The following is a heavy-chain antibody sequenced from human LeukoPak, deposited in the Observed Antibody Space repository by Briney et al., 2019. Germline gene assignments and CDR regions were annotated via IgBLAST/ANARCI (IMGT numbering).Heavy chain of an antibody. CDR1: GGSVSSSSYY. J-gene: IGHJ4*02. D-gene: IGHD1/OR15-1a*01. V-gene: IGHV4-31*03. CDR2: ISHSGST. CDR3: AREGTAPIFDC. Sequence: PSETLSLTCTVSGGSVSSSSYYWGWIRQHPGKGLEWIGYISHSGSTFYNPSLKTRPTISIDTSKNQFSLKLNSVTAADAAVYFCAREGTAPIFDCWGQGTLVTVSS.